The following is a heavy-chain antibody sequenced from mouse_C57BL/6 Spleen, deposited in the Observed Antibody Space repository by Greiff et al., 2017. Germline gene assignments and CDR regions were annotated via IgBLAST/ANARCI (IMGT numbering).Heavy chain of an antibody. CDR1: GFTFSSYG. CDR2: ISSGGSYT. V-gene: IGHV5-6*01. CDR3: ASPGIYYGYDEGAY. Sequence: EVQLVESGGDLVKPGGSLKLSCAASGFTFSSYGMSWVRQTPDKRLEWVATISSGGSYTYYPDSVQGRFTISRDNAKNTLYLQMSSLKSEDTAMYYCASPGIYYGYDEGAYWGQGTLVTVSA. D-gene: IGHD2-2*01. J-gene: IGHJ3*01.